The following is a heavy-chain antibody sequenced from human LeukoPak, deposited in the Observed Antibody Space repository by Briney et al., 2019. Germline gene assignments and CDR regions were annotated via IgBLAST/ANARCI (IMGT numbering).Heavy chain of an antibody. Sequence: GGSLRLSCAASGFTFSSYWMSWVRQAPGKGREWVANIKQDGSEKYYVDSVKGRFTISRDNAKNSLYLQMNSLRAEDTAVYYCAREYCSGGSCYHDYWGQGTLVTVSS. D-gene: IGHD2-15*01. V-gene: IGHV3-7*01. CDR1: GFTFSSYW. J-gene: IGHJ4*02. CDR2: IKQDGSEK. CDR3: AREYCSGGSCYHDY.